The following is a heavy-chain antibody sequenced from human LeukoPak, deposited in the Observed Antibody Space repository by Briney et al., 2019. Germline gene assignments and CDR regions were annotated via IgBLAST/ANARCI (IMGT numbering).Heavy chain of an antibody. V-gene: IGHV3-21*01. J-gene: IGHJ4*02. CDR2: ISRSSSYI. CDR1: GFTFSSYS. CDR3: ARGFSTYYYDSSGYQDY. Sequence: GGSLRLSCAASGFTFSSYSMNWVRQAPGKGLEWVSYISRSSSYIYYADSVKGRFTISRDNAKNSLYLQMNSLRAEDTAVYYCARGFSTYYYDSSGYQDYWGQRTLATVSS. D-gene: IGHD3-22*01.